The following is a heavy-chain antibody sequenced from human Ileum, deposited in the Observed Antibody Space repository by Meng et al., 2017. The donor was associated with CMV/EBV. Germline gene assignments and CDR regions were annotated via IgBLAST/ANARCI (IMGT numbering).Heavy chain of an antibody. D-gene: IGHD4-23*01. CDR2: IKHNGRT. CDR3: ARVRGPGYGGNSDY. CDR1: GGSFSGYY. V-gene: IGHV4-34*01. J-gene: IGHJ4*02. Sequence: SETLSLTCAVYGGSFSGYYWSWFRKLPGKGLEWFGEIKHNGRTNNNPSLKSRVTISVDTSKNPFSLKLSSVTAADTAVYYCARVRGPGYGGNSDYWGQGTLVTVSS.